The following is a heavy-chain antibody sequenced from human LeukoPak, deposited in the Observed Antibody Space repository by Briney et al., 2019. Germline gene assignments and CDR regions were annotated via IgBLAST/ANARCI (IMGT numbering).Heavy chain of an antibody. CDR2: ISSSSSYI. J-gene: IGHJ3*02. CDR3: ARAKEWFGDAFDI. CDR1: GFTFSGYS. V-gene: IGHV3-21*01. Sequence: GRPLRLSCAASGFTFSGYSMNWVRQAPGKGLECVSSISSSSSYIYYADSVKGRFTISRDNAKNSLYLRMNNLRAEDTAVYYCARAKEWFGDAFDIWGQGTMVTVSS. D-gene: IGHD3-10*01.